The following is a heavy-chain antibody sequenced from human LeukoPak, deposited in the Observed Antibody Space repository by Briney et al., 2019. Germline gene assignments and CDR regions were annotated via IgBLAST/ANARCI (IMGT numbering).Heavy chain of an antibody. CDR1: GGSISSYD. D-gene: IGHD1-26*01. CDR3: ARGQGATVPQVGKNWFDP. CDR2: IYHSGST. J-gene: IGHJ5*02. V-gene: IGHV4-34*01. Sequence: SETLSLTCTVSGGSISSYDWSWIRQPPGKGLEWIGEIYHSGSTNYNPSLKSRVTISVDKSKNQFSLKLSSVTAADTAAYYCARGQGATVPQVGKNWFDPWGQGTRVIVSS.